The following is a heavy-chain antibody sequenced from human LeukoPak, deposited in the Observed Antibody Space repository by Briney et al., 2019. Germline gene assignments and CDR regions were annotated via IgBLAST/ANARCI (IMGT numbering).Heavy chain of an antibody. Sequence: ASVKVSCKASGYTFTSYYMHWVRQAPGQGLEWMGIINPNSGNPTYAQKFQGRVTMTRDMSTSTVYMELSSLRSEDTAVYYCARAGRLCVGTSCYRSSYYYYYMDVWGKGTTVTVSS. CDR3: ARAGRLCVGTSCYRSSYYYYYMDV. D-gene: IGHD2-2*02. CDR1: GYTFTSYY. V-gene: IGHV1-46*01. CDR2: INPNSGNP. J-gene: IGHJ6*03.